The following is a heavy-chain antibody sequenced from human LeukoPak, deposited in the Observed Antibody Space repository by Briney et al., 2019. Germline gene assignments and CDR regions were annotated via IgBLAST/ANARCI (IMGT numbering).Heavy chain of an antibody. Sequence: PSETLSLTCTVSGGSISSYYWSWIRQPPGKGLEWIGYIYYSGSTNYNPSLKSRVTISVDTSKNQFSLKLSSVTAADTAVYYCARGLVVPAAMYAFDYWGQGTLVTVSS. CDR3: ARGLVVPAAMYAFDY. CDR2: IYYSGST. D-gene: IGHD2-2*01. V-gene: IGHV4-59*01. J-gene: IGHJ4*02. CDR1: GGSISSYY.